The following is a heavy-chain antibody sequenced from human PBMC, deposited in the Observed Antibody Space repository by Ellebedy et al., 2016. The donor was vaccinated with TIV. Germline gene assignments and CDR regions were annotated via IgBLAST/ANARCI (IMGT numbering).Heavy chain of an antibody. Sequence: AASVKVSCKVSGYTLTELSMHWVRQAPGKGLEWMGGFDPEDGETIYAQKFQGRVTMTVDKSTTTVYMDLSSLKSEDTAVYYCARLMIRGETSDLWGQGTLVSVSS. D-gene: IGHD3-16*01. J-gene: IGHJ5*02. CDR2: FDPEDGET. CDR1: GYTLTELS. V-gene: IGHV1-24*01. CDR3: ARLMIRGETSDL.